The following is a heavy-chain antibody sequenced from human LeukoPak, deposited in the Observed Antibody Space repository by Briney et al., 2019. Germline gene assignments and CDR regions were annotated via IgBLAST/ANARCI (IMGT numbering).Heavy chain of an antibody. CDR2: IKEDGSEK. V-gene: IGHV3-7*05. CDR1: GFTFTSNA. CDR3: ARGGGRHVEY. D-gene: IGHD2/OR15-2a*01. Sequence: PGGSLRLSCAASGFTFTSNAMSGVRQAPGKGLEWVANIKEDGSEKNYVDSVKGRFTISRDNAKNSLYLQMNSLRAEDTAVYYCARGGGRHVEYWGQGNLVTVSS. J-gene: IGHJ4*02.